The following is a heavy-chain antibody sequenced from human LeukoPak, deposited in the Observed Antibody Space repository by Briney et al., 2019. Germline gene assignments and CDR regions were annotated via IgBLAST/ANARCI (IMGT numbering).Heavy chain of an antibody. CDR1: GGTFSSYA. CDR2: IFPIFGTA. J-gene: IGHJ1*01. CDR3: ASRNWNYGPEYFQH. V-gene: IGHV1-69*05. Sequence: ASVKVSCKASGGTFSSYAISWVRQAPGQGLEWMGGIFPIFGTANYAQKFQGRVTITTDESTSTAYMELSSLRSEDTAVYYCASRNWNYGPEYFQHWGQGTLVTVSS. D-gene: IGHD1-7*01.